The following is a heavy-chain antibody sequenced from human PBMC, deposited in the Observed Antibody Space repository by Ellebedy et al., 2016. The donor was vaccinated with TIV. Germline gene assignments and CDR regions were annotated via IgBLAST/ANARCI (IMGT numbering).Heavy chain of an antibody. V-gene: IGHV3-21*01. CDR2: ISKSSTTI. D-gene: IGHD3-16*01. J-gene: IGHJ4*02. CDR1: GFKFSGYS. Sequence: GGSLRLXXAISGFKFSGYSMSWVRQAPGKGLEWVASISKSSTTIHYADSVKGRFTISRDNSKNTTTLQMISLRVEDTATYYCARDCGGSSRCLVYWGQGSLVTVSS. CDR3: ARDCGGSSRCLVY.